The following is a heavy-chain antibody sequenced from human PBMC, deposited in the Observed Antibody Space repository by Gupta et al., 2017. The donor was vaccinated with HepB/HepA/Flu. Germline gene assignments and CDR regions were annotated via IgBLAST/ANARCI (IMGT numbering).Heavy chain of an antibody. V-gene: IGHV3-9*01. Sequence: EVQLVESGGGLVQPGRSLRLSCAASGLPFDDYAMHWVRQSPEKGLEWGSGISWNSYSIGYADSVKGRFTISRDNAKNSLYLQMNSLRPEDTALYYCAKDIGPGGYLMSEWGQGTPVTVPS. CDR3: AKDIGPGGYLMSE. CDR2: ISWNSYSI. CDR1: GLPFDDYA. J-gene: IGHJ4*02. D-gene: IGHD5-12*01.